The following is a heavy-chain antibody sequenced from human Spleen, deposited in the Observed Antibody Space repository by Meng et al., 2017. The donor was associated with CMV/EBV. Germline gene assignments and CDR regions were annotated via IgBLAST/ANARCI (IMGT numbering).Heavy chain of an antibody. CDR3: ASPPSSGRDY. CDR1: GFTFSSYA. CDR2: ISGSGGST. D-gene: IGHD3-22*01. V-gene: IGHV3-23*01. Sequence: GESLKISCAASGFTFSSYAMSWVRQAPGKGLEWVSAISGSGGSTYYADSVKGRFTISRDNSKNTLYLQMNSLRADDTAIYYCASPPSSGRDYWGQGTLVTVSS. J-gene: IGHJ4*02.